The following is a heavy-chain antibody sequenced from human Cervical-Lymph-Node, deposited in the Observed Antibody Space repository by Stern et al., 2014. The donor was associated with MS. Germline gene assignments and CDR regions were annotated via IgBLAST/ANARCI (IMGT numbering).Heavy chain of an antibody. CDR3: AKVYGSGPFDY. CDR2: INRDGTTI. J-gene: IGHJ4*02. CDR1: GFTFRNYW. V-gene: IGHV3-74*03. D-gene: IGHD6-19*01. Sequence: EVQLVESGGGLVQPGGSLRLSCVASGFTFRNYWMHWVRQGPGKGLVWVARINRDGTTITHADSVKGRFTISRDNSKNTLFLQMNSLRAEDTAVYYCAKVYGSGPFDYWGQGTLVTVSS.